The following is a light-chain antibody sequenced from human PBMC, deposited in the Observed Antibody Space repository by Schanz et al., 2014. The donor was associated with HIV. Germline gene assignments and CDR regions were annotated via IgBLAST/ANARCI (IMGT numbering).Light chain of an antibody. Sequence: QSVLTQPPSVSGAPGQRVTISCTGSSSNIGAGYDVHWYKQLPETAPKLLMFGNNNRPSGVPDRYSGSKSDTSASLAITGLQAEDEADYYCQSYDNNLGGSGVFGGGTKLTVL. CDR2: GNN. J-gene: IGLJ3*02. CDR3: QSYDNNLGGSGV. CDR1: SSNIGAGYD. V-gene: IGLV1-40*01.